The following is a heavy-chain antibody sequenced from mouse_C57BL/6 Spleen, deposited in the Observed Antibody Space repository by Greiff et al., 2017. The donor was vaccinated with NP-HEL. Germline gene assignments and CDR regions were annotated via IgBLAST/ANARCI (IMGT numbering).Heavy chain of an antibody. J-gene: IGHJ1*03. CDR1: GYTFTSYW. CDR3: ARDRGGWYFDV. D-gene: IGHD1-1*02. V-gene: IGHV1-52*01. CDR2: IDPSDSET. Sequence: QVQLQQPGAELVRPGSSVKLSCKASGYTFTSYWMHWVKQRPIQGLEWIGNIDPSDSETHYNQKFKDKATLTVDKSSSTAYMQLSSLTSEDSAVYYCARDRGGWYFDVWGTGTTVTVSS.